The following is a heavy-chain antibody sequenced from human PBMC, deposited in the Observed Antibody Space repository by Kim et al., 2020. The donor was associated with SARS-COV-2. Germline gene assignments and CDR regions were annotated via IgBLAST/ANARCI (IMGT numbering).Heavy chain of an antibody. CDR1: GGTFSSYA. CDR3: ASYVVNGDYGSPDAFDI. V-gene: IGHV1-69*04. CDR2: IIPILGIA. Sequence: SVKVSCKASGGTFSSYAISWVRQAPGQGLEWMGRIIPILGIANYAQKFQGRVTITADKSTSTAYMELSSLRSEDTAVYYCASYVVNGDYGSPDAFDIWGQGTMVTVSS. D-gene: IGHD4-17*01. J-gene: IGHJ3*02.